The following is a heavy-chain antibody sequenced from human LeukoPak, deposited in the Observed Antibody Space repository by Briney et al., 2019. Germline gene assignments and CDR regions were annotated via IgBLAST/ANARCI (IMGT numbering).Heavy chain of an antibody. V-gene: IGHV3-23*01. CDR3: AKDHSYRTTVVTPDYFDY. D-gene: IGHD4-23*01. Sequence: PGGSLRLSCPGSGFDFDDYAMSWVRQAPGKGLEWVSGISASGKTIYYADSVKGRFTISRDNSKNTLYLQMNSLRAEDTAVYYCAKDHSYRTTVVTPDYFDYWGQGTLVTVSS. CDR2: ISASGKTI. J-gene: IGHJ4*02. CDR1: GFDFDDYA.